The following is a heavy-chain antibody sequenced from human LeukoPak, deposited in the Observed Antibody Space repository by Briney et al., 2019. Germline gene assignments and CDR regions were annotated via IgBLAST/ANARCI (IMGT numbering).Heavy chain of an antibody. J-gene: IGHJ4*02. Sequence: GASVKVSXKASGGTFSSYAISWVRQAPGQGLEWMGRITPIFGTANYAQKFQGRVTITTDESTSTAYMELSSLRSEDTAVYYCARDAVGYSDYWGQGTLVTVSS. CDR1: GGTFSSYA. D-gene: IGHD2-15*01. V-gene: IGHV1-69*05. CDR3: ARDAVGYSDY. CDR2: ITPIFGTA.